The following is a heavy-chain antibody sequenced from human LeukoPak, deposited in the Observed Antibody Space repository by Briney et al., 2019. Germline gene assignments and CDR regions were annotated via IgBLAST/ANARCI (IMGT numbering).Heavy chain of an antibody. V-gene: IGHV1-46*01. J-gene: IGHJ6*02. CDR2: INPSGGST. Sequence: GASVKVSCKASGYTFTSYYMHWVRQAPGQGLEWMGIINPSGGSTSYAQKFRGRVTMTRDTSTSTVYMELSSLRSEDTAVYYCASPTYCSSTSCPLGYYGMDVWGQGTTVTVSS. CDR1: GYTFTSYY. CDR3: ASPTYCSSTSCPLGYYGMDV. D-gene: IGHD2-2*01.